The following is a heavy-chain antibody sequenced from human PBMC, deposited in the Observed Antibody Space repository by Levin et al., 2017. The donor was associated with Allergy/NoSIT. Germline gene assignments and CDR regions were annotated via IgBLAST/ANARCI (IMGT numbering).Heavy chain of an antibody. V-gene: IGHV1-46*02. CDR3: ARDWYFDSSGHSSEFDY. D-gene: IGHD3-22*01. CDR2: INPRGGNT. CDR1: GYTFNSYY. Sequence: ASVKVSCKASGYTFNSYYMHWVRQAPGQGLEWMGIINPRGGNTHYVQKFQGRLTMTRDTSTSTVYMELSRLRSEDTAVDYCARDWYFDSSGHSSEFDYWGQGTLVTVSS. J-gene: IGHJ4*02.